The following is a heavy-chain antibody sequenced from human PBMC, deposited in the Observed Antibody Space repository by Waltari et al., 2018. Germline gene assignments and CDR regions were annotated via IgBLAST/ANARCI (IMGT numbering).Heavy chain of an antibody. Sequence: QVQLQESGPGLVKPSETLSLTCTVSGGSISSYYWSWIRQPPGKGLEWIGYIDDSGGTNDSPALKRRVTISVDTSKNQFSLKLSSVTAADTAVYYCAGAYDSSGYYGSWFDPWGQGTLVTVSS. V-gene: IGHV4-59*01. CDR3: AGAYDSSGYYGSWFDP. CDR1: GGSISSYY. CDR2: IDDSGGT. D-gene: IGHD3-22*01. J-gene: IGHJ5*02.